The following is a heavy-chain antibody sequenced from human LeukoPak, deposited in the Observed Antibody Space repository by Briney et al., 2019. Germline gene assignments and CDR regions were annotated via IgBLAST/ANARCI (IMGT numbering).Heavy chain of an antibody. CDR1: GGSISSSSYY. V-gene: IGHV4-39*07. CDR3: ARVRYFDSTGYYYDFDY. Sequence: SETLSLTCTVSGGSISSSSYYWGWIRQPPGKGLEWIGSIYYSGSTYYNPSLKSRVTISVDTSKNRFSLRLSSVTAADTAVYYCARVRYFDSTGYYYDFDYWGQGTLVTVSS. J-gene: IGHJ4*02. D-gene: IGHD3-22*01. CDR2: IYYSGST.